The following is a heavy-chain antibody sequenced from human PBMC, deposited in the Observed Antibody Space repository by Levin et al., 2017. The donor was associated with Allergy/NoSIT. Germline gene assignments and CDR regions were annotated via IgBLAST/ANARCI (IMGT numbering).Heavy chain of an antibody. Sequence: ASVKVSCKASGYTFTSYGISWVRQAPGQGLEWMGWISAYNGNTNYAQKLQGRVTMTTDTSTSTAYMELRSLRSDDTAVYYCARETGDYVWGSYRLDAFDIWGQGTMVTASS. V-gene: IGHV1-18*01. J-gene: IGHJ3*02. CDR1: GYTFTSYG. CDR2: ISAYNGNT. CDR3: ARETGDYVWGSYRLDAFDI. D-gene: IGHD3-16*02.